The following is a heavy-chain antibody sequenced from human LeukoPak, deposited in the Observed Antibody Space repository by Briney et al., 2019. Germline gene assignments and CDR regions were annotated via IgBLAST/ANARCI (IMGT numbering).Heavy chain of an antibody. CDR2: IYYSGST. J-gene: IGHJ4*02. CDR1: GGSISNNY. CDR3: ARDRITWYYDSSGGFDY. Sequence: TSETLSLTCTVSGGSISNNYWSWFRQPPGKGLEWIGYIYYSGSTNYNPSLKSRVTISVDTSKSQFSLKLSSVTAADTAVYYCARDRITWYYDSSGGFDYWGQGTLDTVSS. D-gene: IGHD3-22*01. V-gene: IGHV4-59*12.